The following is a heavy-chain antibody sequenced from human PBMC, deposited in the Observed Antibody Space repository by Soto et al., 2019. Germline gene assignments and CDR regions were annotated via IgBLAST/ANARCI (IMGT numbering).Heavy chain of an antibody. Sequence: QITLKESGPSLLKPTQTLTLTCTFSGFSLTTGPAGVGRIRQPQGKALEWLALIYWDDDRRYSPSLRSRLTITKDTSKDRVVLTMTNMDPVDTATYYCAHTRGGGNSACFDAWGQGTLVTVSS. CDR2: IYWDDDR. J-gene: IGHJ5*02. CDR1: GFSLTTGPAG. V-gene: IGHV2-5*02. CDR3: AHTRGGGNSACFDA. D-gene: IGHD2-21*02.